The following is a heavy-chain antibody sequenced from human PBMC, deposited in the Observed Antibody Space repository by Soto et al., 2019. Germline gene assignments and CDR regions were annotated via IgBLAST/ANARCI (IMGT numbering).Heavy chain of an antibody. CDR3: ANLPLYGSGFDC. CDR1: GFTFDDYA. J-gene: IGHJ4*02. Sequence: DVHLVESGGALVQPGGSLRLSCTASGFTFDDYAIHWVRQAPGKGLEWISGISWNGHATGYADSVKVRFTISRDNSKNFLYLQMDSLRTEDTAMYFCANLPLYGSGFDCWGQGTLVTVAS. CDR2: ISWNGHAT. V-gene: IGHV3-9*01. D-gene: IGHD3-10*01.